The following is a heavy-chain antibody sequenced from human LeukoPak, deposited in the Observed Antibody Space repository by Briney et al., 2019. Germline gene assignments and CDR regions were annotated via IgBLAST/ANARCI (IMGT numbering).Heavy chain of an antibody. CDR3: ARYRGSCQQFDY. D-gene: IGHD1-26*01. CDR2: VYHSGST. Sequence: PSETLSLTCTVSGSSISSGYYWGWIRQPPGKGLEWIGSVYHSGSTYYNPSLKSRVTISVDTSKNQFSLKLSSVPAADTAVYYCARYRGSCQQFDYWGQGTLVTVSS. J-gene: IGHJ4*02. V-gene: IGHV4-38-2*02. CDR1: GSSISSGYY.